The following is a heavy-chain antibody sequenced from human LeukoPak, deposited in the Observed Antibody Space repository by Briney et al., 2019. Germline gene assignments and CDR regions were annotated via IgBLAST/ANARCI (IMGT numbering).Heavy chain of an antibody. CDR3: ARDSGQWLVLFGFKN. Sequence: GGSLRLSCAVSGFTFSTYWMSWVRQAPGKGLEWVAVISYDGSNKYYADSVKGRFTISRDNSKNTLYLQMNSLRAEDTAVYYCARDSGQWLVLFGFKNWGQGTLVTVSS. CDR2: ISYDGSNK. D-gene: IGHD6-19*01. V-gene: IGHV3-30*03. CDR1: GFTFSTYW. J-gene: IGHJ4*02.